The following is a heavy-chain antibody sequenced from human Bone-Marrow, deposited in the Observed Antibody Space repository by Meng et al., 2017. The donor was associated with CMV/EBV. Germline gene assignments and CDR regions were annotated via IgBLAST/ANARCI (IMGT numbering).Heavy chain of an antibody. CDR3: AKDQAFSGGFEGGFDL. CDR1: GLTFSSYA. CDR2: IWYDATNK. D-gene: IGHD1-26*01. V-gene: IGHV3-33*06. J-gene: IGHJ3*01. Sequence: GGSLRLSCAASGLTFSSYAMHWVRQAPGKGLEWLSLIWYDATNKYYKDSVEGRFTISRDNSKNIVYLQMNSLRAEDTAIYYCAKDQAFSGGFEGGFDLWGQGTMVTVSS.